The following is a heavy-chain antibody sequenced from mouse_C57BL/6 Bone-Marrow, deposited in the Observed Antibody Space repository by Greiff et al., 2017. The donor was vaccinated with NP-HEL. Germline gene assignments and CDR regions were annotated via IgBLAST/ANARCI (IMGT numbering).Heavy chain of an antibody. V-gene: IGHV2-2*01. CDR3: ASDLYGFFFAY. Sequence: QVQLQQSGPGLVQPSQSLSITCTVSGFSLTSYGVHWVRQSPGKGLEWLGVIWSGGSTDYNAAFISRLSISKDNSKGQVFFKMNSLQADDTAIYYCASDLYGFFFAYWGQGTLVTVSA. D-gene: IGHD2-2*01. CDR2: IWSGGST. J-gene: IGHJ3*01. CDR1: GFSLTSYG.